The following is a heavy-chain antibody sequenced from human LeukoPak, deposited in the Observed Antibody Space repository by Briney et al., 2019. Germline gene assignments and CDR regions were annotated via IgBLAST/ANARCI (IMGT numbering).Heavy chain of an antibody. Sequence: SETLSLTCTVSGGSIRSHYWSWIRQPPGKGLEWIGYIYYSGSTNYNPSLKCRVTISVDTSKNQFSLKLSSVTAADTAVYYCARGLGGFTMVRGVIDYWGQGTLVTVSS. CDR2: IYYSGST. CDR1: GGSIRSHY. J-gene: IGHJ4*02. CDR3: ARGLGGFTMVRGVIDY. V-gene: IGHV4-59*11. D-gene: IGHD3-10*01.